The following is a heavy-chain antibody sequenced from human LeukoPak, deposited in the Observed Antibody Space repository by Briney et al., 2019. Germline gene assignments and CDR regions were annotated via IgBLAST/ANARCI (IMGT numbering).Heavy chain of an antibody. CDR1: GGSISSSSYY. CDR3: ASPQWFGETNFDY. Sequence: SETLSLTCTVSGGSISSSSYYWGWIRQPPGKGLEWIGSIYYSGSTYYNPSLKSRVTISVDTSKNQFSLKLSSVTAADTAVYYCASPQWFGETNFDYWGQGTLVTVSS. V-gene: IGHV4-39*07. D-gene: IGHD3-10*01. J-gene: IGHJ4*02. CDR2: IYYSGST.